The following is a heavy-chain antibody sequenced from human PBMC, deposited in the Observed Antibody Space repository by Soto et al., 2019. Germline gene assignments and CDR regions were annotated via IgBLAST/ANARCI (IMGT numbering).Heavy chain of an antibody. D-gene: IGHD3-22*01. Sequence: SETLSLTCAVYGGSFSCYYWSWIRQPPGKGLEWIGEINHSGSTNYNPSLKSRVTISVDTSKNQFSLKLSSVTAADTAVYYCARGRAKDYYDLKYFDYWGQGTLVTVSS. CDR3: ARGRAKDYYDLKYFDY. CDR1: GGSFSCYY. J-gene: IGHJ4*02. V-gene: IGHV4-34*01. CDR2: INHSGST.